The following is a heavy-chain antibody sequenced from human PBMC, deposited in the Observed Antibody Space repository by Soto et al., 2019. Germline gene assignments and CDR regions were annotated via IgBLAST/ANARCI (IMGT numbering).Heavy chain of an antibody. V-gene: IGHV3-73*02. D-gene: IGHD6-19*01. CDR1: GFTFSDSD. CDR3: SRHHLGIPVASAIDY. Sequence: EVQLVESGGGLVQPGGSLKLTCATSGFTFSDSDIHWVRQASGKGLEWVGRIRSKAYSYATVYAASVKGRFTISRDDSKNMAYLQMNSLRTEDTAVYYCSRHHLGIPVASAIDYYGQGSLVTVSS. J-gene: IGHJ4*02. CDR2: IRSKAYSYAT.